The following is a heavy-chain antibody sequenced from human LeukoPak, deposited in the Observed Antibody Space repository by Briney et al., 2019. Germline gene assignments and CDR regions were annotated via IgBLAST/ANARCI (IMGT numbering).Heavy chain of an antibody. J-gene: IGHJ4*02. V-gene: IGHV3-7*03. CDR3: ARVHGYYDSSGYYLDY. CDR1: GFTFSSYW. Sequence: GGSLRLSCAASGFTFSSYWMSWVRQAPGKGLEWVANIKQDGSEKYYVDSVKGRFTISRDNAKNSLYLQMNSLRAEDTAVYYCARVHGYYDSSGYYLDYWGQGTLVTVSS. CDR2: IKQDGSEK. D-gene: IGHD3-22*01.